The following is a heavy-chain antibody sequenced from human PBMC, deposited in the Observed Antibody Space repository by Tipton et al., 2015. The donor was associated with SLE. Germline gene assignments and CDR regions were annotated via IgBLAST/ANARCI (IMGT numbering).Heavy chain of an antibody. CDR3: ARESDSTGLY. J-gene: IGHJ4*02. CDR2: IYSGGST. Sequence: SLRLSCAASGFTFSSYAMHWVRQAPGKGLEWVSVIYSGGSTYYADSVKGRFTISRDNSKNTLYLQMNSLRAEDTAVYYCARESDSTGLYWGQGTLVTASS. V-gene: IGHV3-53*01. D-gene: IGHD2-2*01. CDR1: GFTFSSYA.